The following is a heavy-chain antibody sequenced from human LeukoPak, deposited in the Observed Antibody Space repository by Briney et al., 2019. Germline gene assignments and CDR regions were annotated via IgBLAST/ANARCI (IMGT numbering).Heavy chain of an antibody. CDR2: IYYSGST. D-gene: IGHD3-22*01. CDR1: GGSISSYY. CDR3: ARDSSGYYRIDY. J-gene: IGHJ4*02. Sequence: SETLSLTCTVSGGSISSYYWSWIRQPPGKGLEWIGYIYYSGSTNYNPSLKSRVTISVDTSKNQFSLKLSSVTAADTAVYYCARDSSGYYRIDYWGQGTLVTVSS. V-gene: IGHV4-59*01.